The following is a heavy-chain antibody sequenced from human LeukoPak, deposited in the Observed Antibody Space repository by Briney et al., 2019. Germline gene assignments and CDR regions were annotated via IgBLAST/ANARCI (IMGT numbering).Heavy chain of an antibody. CDR1: GFTFSGSS. Sequence: GGSLRLSCAASGFTFSGSSMNWVRQAPGKGLEWVSYIRSSGTTIFYADSVKGRFAISRDNAKNSLYLHMNSLRAEDTAIYYCARGSCTGGSCYLSERHWFAPWGQGTLVTVSS. J-gene: IGHJ5*02. CDR2: IRSSGTTI. V-gene: IGHV3-48*04. D-gene: IGHD2-15*01. CDR3: ARGSCTGGSCYLSERHWFAP.